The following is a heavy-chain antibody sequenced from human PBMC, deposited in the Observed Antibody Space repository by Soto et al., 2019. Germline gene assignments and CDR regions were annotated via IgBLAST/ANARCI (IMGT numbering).Heavy chain of an antibody. Sequence: QVQLQESGPGLVKPSQTLSLTCTVSGDSISVGYYWSWIRQHPGKGLEWIGYVSPSGTTYYNPSLECRVDISADTSKNQFSLEVSSVTAADTAVYYCARDRGSYGMDVWGQGTTVTVSS. CDR2: VSPSGTT. CDR1: GDSISVGYY. J-gene: IGHJ6*02. CDR3: ARDRGSYGMDV. V-gene: IGHV4-31*03.